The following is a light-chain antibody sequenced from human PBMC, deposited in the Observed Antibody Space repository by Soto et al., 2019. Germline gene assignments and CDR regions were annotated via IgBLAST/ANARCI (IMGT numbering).Light chain of an antibody. CDR2: MVS. Sequence: DIVMPQSPSSLSVSPGESASISCRSSQSLRHRNGYTSFDWSLHKPGRSPQLRIYMVSRRASGVSDRVRGSGSGTDSTRTISSGEADEVGVKYCRQALQSPFAFGQGTRLEIK. CDR3: RQALQSPFA. V-gene: IGKV2-28*01. CDR1: QSLRHRNGYTS. J-gene: IGKJ5*01.